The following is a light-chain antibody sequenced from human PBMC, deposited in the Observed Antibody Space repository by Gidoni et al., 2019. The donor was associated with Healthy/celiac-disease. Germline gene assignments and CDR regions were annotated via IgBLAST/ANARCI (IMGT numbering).Light chain of an antibody. CDR2: RDS. Sequence: SYELTQPLSVSVALGQTARITWGGNNIGSKNVHWYQQKPGQAPVLVIYRDSNRPSGIPERFSGSNSGNTATLTISRAQAGDEADYYCQVWDSSTVVFGGGTKLTAL. CDR3: QVWDSSTVV. J-gene: IGLJ2*01. CDR1: NIGSKN. V-gene: IGLV3-9*01.